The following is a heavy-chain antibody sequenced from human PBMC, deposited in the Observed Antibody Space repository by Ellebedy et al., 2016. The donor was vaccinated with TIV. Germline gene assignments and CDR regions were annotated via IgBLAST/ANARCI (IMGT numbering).Heavy chain of an antibody. V-gene: IGHV4-59*01. D-gene: IGHD3-10*01. CDR2: VYHTGST. Sequence: MPGGSLRLSCSVSGVSISDYYWSWIRQPPGQALEWIGYVYHTGSTNYNPSLRSRVTLAVDTPKNEFSLKLSSVTTADTAIYYCARDGVEDYFDYWGQGLLVTVSS. CDR1: GVSISDYY. CDR3: ARDGVEDYFDY. J-gene: IGHJ4*02.